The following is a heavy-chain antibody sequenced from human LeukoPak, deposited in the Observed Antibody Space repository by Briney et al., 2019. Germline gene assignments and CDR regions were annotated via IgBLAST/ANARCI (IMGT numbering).Heavy chain of an antibody. D-gene: IGHD3-10*01. CDR1: GGSISSYY. CDR2: IYYSGST. V-gene: IGHV4-59*01. CDR3: ARWALHRDPGIDY. J-gene: IGHJ4*02. Sequence: SENLSLTCTVSGGSISSYYWSWIRQPPGKGLEWIGYIYYSGSTNYNPSLKSRVTISVDTSKNQFSLKLSSVTAADTAVYYCARWALHRDPGIDYWGQGTLVTVSS.